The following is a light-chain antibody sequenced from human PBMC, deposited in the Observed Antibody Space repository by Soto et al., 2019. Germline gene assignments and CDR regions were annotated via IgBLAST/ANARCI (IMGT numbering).Light chain of an antibody. CDR3: QQENKWPPRT. J-gene: IGKJ1*01. Sequence: EIEMTQSPATLSVSPGERATLSCRASQSVSSKLAWYQQKPGQAPRLLIYEASTRATGIPARFSGSGSGTQYTFDNINLQSEDFAIFNRQQENKWPPRTFGQGTKAE. CDR1: QSVSSK. V-gene: IGKV3-15*01. CDR2: EAS.